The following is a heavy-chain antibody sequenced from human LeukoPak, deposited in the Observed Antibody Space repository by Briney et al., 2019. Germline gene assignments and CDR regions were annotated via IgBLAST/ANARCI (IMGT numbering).Heavy chain of an antibody. CDR3: SRAGYSGTLRGAFDI. Sequence: SETLSLTCGVSGYSISSGYYWGWIRQPPGKGLEWIGTIYHSGSTSYNSSLKSRVTISLDTSKTQFSLKLSSVTAADTAVYYCSRAGYSGTLRGAFDIWGQGTMVTVSS. V-gene: IGHV4-38-2*01. D-gene: IGHD5-12*01. CDR1: GYSISSGYY. CDR2: IYHSGST. J-gene: IGHJ3*02.